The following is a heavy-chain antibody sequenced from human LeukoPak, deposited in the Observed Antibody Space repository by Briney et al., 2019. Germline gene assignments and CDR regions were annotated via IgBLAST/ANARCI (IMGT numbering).Heavy chain of an antibody. CDR1: GFTFSSNG. CDR2: ASGSGEST. D-gene: IGHD2-15*01. Sequence: PGGSLRLSCVGSGFTFSSNGMSWVRQAPGKGLEWVCGASGSGESTHYADSVKGRFTISRDNSKNTLFLQMNSLRAEDTAVYYCARESSSLTYPDFDYWGQGTQVTVSS. CDR3: ARESSSLTYPDFDY. J-gene: IGHJ4*02. V-gene: IGHV3-23*01.